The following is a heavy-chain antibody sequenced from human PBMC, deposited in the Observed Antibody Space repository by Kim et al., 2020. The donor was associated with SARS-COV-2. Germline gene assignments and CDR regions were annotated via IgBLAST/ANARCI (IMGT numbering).Heavy chain of an antibody. D-gene: IGHD6-6*01. CDR2: TYYRSKWYN. CDR1: GDSVSSNSAA. CDR3: ARVGARRENYYYYYGMDV. Sequence: SQTLSLTCAISGDSVSSNSAAWNWIRQSPSRGLEWLGRTYYRSKWYNDYAVSVKSRITINPDTSKNQFSLQLNSVTPEDTAVYYCARVGARRENYYYYYGMDVWGQGTTVTVSS. J-gene: IGHJ6*02. V-gene: IGHV6-1*01.